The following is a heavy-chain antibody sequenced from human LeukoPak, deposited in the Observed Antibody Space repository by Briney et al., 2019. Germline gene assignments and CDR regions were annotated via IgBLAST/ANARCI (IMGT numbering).Heavy chain of an antibody. CDR3: VRRGDV. V-gene: IGHV4-61*02. CDR1: DTSISSGDYY. CDR2: IYSSGST. J-gene: IGHJ3*01. Sequence: PSQTLSLTCTVSDTSISSGDYYWNWIRQPAGKGLEWIGRIYSSGSTNYNPSLRSRVTISRDTSKNQFSLQLNSVTAADTAVYYCVRRGDVWGQGTMVTVSS.